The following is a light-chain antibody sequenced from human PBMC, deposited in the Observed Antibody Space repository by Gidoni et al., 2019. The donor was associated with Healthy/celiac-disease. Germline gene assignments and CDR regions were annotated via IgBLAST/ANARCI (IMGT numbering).Light chain of an antibody. Sequence: QSALTQPTSVSGSPGQSLTSSCTGTRSDVGGYNSVSWYPQHPGKAPKLIIYEFRNRPSGVSNRFSGSKSCNTASLTISGLQAEDEADYYCSSYTSSSTWVVGGWTKLTVL. V-gene: IGLV2-14*01. J-gene: IGLJ3*02. CDR3: SSYTSSSTWV. CDR1: RSDVGGYNS. CDR2: EFR.